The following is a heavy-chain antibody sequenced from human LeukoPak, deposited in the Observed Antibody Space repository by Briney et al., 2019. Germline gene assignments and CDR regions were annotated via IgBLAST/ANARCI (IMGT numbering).Heavy chain of an antibody. V-gene: IGHV3-21*05. CDR2: ISSSSSYT. Sequence: GGSLRLSCAASRFTFSSYWMHWVRQAPGKGLEWVSYISSSSSYTNYADSVKGRFTISRDNAKNSLYLQMNSLRAEDTAVYYCAREHLYYYGSGSYGGMDVWGKGTTVTVSS. D-gene: IGHD3-10*01. CDR3: AREHLYYYGSGSYGGMDV. CDR1: RFTFSSYW. J-gene: IGHJ6*04.